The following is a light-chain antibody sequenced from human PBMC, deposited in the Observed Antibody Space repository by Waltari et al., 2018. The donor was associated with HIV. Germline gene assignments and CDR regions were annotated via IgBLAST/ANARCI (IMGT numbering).Light chain of an antibody. CDR2: HVT. V-gene: IGLV2-11*01. CDR1: SSDVGAYNT. CDR3: CSYTASDTWV. J-gene: IGLJ3*02. Sequence: QSALTQPRSVSGSPGQSVTISCTGTSSDVGAYNTVSWYQQRPDKAPRLIISHVTERPPGVPDRCSGSKSGNTASLTISGLQAEYEADYHCCSYTASDTWVFGGGTQLTVL.